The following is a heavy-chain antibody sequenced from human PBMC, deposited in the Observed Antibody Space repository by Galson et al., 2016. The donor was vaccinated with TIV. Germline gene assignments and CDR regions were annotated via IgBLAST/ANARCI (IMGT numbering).Heavy chain of an antibody. CDR1: GFTFSSYA. Sequence: LRLSCAASGFTFSSYAMGWVRQAPGKGLEWVSTIRGSGISKYYADSVKGRFTIPRDNSKSTVYPRMDSLRAEDTATYYCAKHFTRYVVSDGVLDVWGQGTTVTVS. CDR3: AKHFTRYVVSDGVLDV. CDR2: IRGSGISK. J-gene: IGHJ6*02. D-gene: IGHD3-10*02. V-gene: IGHV3-23*01.